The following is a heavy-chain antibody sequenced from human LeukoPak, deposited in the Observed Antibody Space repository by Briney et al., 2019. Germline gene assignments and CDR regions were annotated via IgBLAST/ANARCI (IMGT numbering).Heavy chain of an antibody. V-gene: IGHV4-4*02. CDR1: GGSISSSNW. J-gene: IGHJ4*02. CDR2: IYHSGST. Sequence: SGTLSLTCAVSGGSISSSNWWSWVRQPPGKGLEWIGEIYHSGSTNYNPSLKSRVTKSVDKSKNQFSLKLSSVTAADTAVYYCARSKVAARNFDYWGQGTLVTVSS. CDR3: ARSKVAARNFDY. D-gene: IGHD6-6*01.